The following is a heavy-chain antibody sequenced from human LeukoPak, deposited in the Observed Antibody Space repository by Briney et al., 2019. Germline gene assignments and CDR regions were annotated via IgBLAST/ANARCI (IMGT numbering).Heavy chain of an antibody. CDR2: IGNDESAT. J-gene: IGHJ4*02. CDR3: VSFYETY. Sequence: GGSLRLSCAVSGFTPRAYWMHWVRQAPGKGLEWVSNIGNDESATSYADSVKGRSTISRDDAKNTLYLEMTRLGAEDTAVYYCVSFYETYWGRGTLVTVSS. CDR1: GFTPRAYW. V-gene: IGHV3-74*01. D-gene: IGHD2/OR15-2a*01.